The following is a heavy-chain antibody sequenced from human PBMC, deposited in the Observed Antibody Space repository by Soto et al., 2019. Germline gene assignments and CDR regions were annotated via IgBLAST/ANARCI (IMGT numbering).Heavy chain of an antibody. CDR1: GFTFSTYA. CDR2: INAGGGST. D-gene: IGHD4-17*01. Sequence: LRLSCAASGFTFSTYAMNWVRQAPGKGLEWVSAINAGGGSTYYTDSVNGRFTISRDNSINMLYLQMNSLRTEDTAVYYCAHPRGYGVFDAYDFWGQGAMVTVS. J-gene: IGHJ3*01. CDR3: AHPRGYGVFDAYDF. V-gene: IGHV3-23*01.